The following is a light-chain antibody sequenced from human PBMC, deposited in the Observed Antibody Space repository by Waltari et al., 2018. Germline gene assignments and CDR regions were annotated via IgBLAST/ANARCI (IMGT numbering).Light chain of an antibody. V-gene: IGKV3-20*01. CDR1: QSVSSSY. CDR3: QQYGSSPL. CDR2: GVS. Sequence: EIVLTQSPGTLSLSPGERATLSCRASQSVSSSYLAWYQQKPGQAPRLLIYGVSSRATGIPDRFSGSGSGTDFTLTISRLEPEDFAVYYCQQYGSSPLFGQGTKLEIK. J-gene: IGKJ2*01.